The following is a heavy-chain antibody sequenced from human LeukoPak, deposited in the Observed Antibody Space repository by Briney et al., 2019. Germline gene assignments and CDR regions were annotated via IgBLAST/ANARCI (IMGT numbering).Heavy chain of an antibody. CDR3: AREIYIVATITKYFQH. V-gene: IGHV4-39*07. J-gene: IGHJ1*01. Sequence: KPSETLSLTCTVSGGSISSSSYYWGWIRQPPGKGLEWIGSIYYSGSTYYNPSLKSRVTISVDTSKNQFSLKLSSVTAADTAVYYCAREIYIVATITKYFQHWGQGTLVTVSS. D-gene: IGHD5-12*01. CDR1: GGSISSSSYY. CDR2: IYYSGST.